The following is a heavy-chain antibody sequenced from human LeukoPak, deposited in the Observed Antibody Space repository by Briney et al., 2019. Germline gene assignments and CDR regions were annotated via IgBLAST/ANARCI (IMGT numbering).Heavy chain of an antibody. CDR2: INHSGST. CDR1: GGSISSSSYY. J-gene: IGHJ4*02. CDR3: ASRGIYGSELDY. V-gene: IGHV4-39*07. Sequence: SETLSLTCTVSGGSISSSSYYWGWIRQPPGKGLEWIGEINHSGSTNYNPSLKSRVTISVDTSKNQFSLKVSSVTAADTAVYYCASRGIYGSELDYWGQGTLVTVSS. D-gene: IGHD3-10*01.